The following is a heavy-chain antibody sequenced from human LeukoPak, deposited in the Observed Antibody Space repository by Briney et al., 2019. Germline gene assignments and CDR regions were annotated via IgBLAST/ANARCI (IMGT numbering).Heavy chain of an antibody. CDR1: GGTFSSYA. V-gene: IGHV1-69*05. D-gene: IGHD3-22*01. CDR3: ATYYYDSSGYYYGGMDV. CDR2: IIPIFGTA. J-gene: IGHJ6*02. Sequence: SVKVSCKASGGTFSSYAISWVRQAPGQGLEWMGGIIPIFGTANYAQKFQGRVTITTDESTSTAYMELSSLRSDDTAVYYCATYYYDSSGYYYGGMDVWGQGTTVTVSS.